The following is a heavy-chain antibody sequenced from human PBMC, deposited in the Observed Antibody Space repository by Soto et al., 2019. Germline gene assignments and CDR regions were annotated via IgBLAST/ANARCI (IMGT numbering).Heavy chain of an antibody. V-gene: IGHV4-59*08. CDR1: GGSISSYY. J-gene: IGHJ4*02. D-gene: IGHD1-26*01. CDR2: IYYSGST. CDR3: ARQLAGEGDAPFDY. Sequence: QVQLQESGPGLVKPSETLSLTCTVSGGSISSYYWSWIRQPPGKGLEWIGYIYYSGSTNYNPSLKSRVTISVDTSKNQFSLKLSSVTAADTAVYYCARQLAGEGDAPFDYWGQGTLVTVSS.